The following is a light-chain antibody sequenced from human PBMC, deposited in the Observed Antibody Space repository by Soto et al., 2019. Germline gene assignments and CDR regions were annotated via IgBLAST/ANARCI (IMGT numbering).Light chain of an antibody. Sequence: IEVPRCPATDRETVGERESVSCGGSQSVSSNLAWYQQKPGQAPRLLIYGASTRATGIPARFSGSGSGTEFTLTISSLQSEDFAVYYCQQYNNWPPWTFGQGTKVDNK. V-gene: IGKV3-15*01. J-gene: IGKJ1*01. CDR1: QSVSSN. CDR3: QQYNNWPPWT. CDR2: GAS.